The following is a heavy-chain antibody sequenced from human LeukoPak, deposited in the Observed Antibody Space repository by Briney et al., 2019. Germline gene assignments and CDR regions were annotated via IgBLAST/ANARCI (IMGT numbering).Heavy chain of an antibody. CDR3: AKDRDSSGDDAFDI. Sequence: GGSLRLSCAASGFTFSDYYMSWIRQAPGKGLEWVSYISSSGSTIYYADSVKGRFTISRGNAKNSLYLQMNSLRAEDTALYYCAKDRDSSGDDAFDIWGQGTMVTVSS. J-gene: IGHJ3*02. CDR1: GFTFSDYY. CDR2: ISSSGSTI. V-gene: IGHV3-11*01. D-gene: IGHD3-22*01.